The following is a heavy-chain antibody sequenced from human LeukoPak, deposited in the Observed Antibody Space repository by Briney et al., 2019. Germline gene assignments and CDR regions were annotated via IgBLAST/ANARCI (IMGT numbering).Heavy chain of an antibody. J-gene: IGHJ6*02. V-gene: IGHV3-53*01. CDR2: IYSGGST. Sequence: PGGSLRLSCAASGFTVSSNYMSWVRQAPGKGLEWVSVIYSGGSTYYADSVKGRFTISRDNSKNTLYLQMNSLRAEDTAVYYCARVTWFGELNGMDVWGQGTTVTVSS. CDR1: GFTVSSNY. D-gene: IGHD3-10*01. CDR3: ARVTWFGELNGMDV.